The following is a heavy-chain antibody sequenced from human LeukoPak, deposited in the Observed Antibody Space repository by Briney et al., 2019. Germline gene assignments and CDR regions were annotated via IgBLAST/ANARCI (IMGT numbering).Heavy chain of an antibody. V-gene: IGHV3-9*01. CDR1: GFTFDDYA. CDR2: ISWNSGSI. CDR3: AKDKRGYSYGLVDY. Sequence: GGPLRLSCAASGFTFDDYAMHWVRQAPGKGLEWVSGISWNSGSIGYADSVKGRFTISRDNAKNSLYLQMNSLRAEDTALYYCAKDKRGYSYGLVDYWGQGTLVTVSS. D-gene: IGHD5-18*01. J-gene: IGHJ4*02.